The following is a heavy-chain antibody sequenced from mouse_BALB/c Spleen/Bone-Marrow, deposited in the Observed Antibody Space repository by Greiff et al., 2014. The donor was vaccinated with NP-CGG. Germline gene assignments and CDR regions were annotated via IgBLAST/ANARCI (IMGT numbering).Heavy chain of an antibody. V-gene: IGHV1-7*01. D-gene: IGHD1-1*01. CDR3: AREGYYGSPFAY. J-gene: IGHJ3*01. CDR2: INPSTGYT. Sequence: VQLQQSGAELAKPGASVKMSCKASGYTFTSYWMHWVKQRPGQGLEWIGYINPSTGYTEYNQKFKDKATLTADKSSSTAYMQLSSLASEDSAVYYCAREGYYGSPFAYWGQGTLVTVSA. CDR1: GYTFTSYW.